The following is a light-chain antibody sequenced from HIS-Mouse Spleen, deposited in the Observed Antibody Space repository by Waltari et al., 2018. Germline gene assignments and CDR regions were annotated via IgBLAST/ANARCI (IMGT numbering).Light chain of an antibody. Sequence: QLVLIQSPSASASLGASVKLTCTLSSGHSSYAIAWHQQQPEKGPRYLMKLNSDGSHSKGDGIPDRFSGSSSGAERYLTISSLQSEDEADYYCQTWGTGILVVFGGGTKLTVL. J-gene: IGLJ2*01. CDR3: QTWGTGILVV. CDR1: SGHSSYA. V-gene: IGLV4-69*01. CDR2: LNSDGSH.